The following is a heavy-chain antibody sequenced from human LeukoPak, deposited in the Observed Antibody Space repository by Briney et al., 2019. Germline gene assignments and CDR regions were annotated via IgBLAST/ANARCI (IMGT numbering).Heavy chain of an antibody. CDR3: AKDSYGDYSWYFDY. V-gene: IGHV3-9*01. J-gene: IGHJ4*02. Sequence: GRSLRLSCAASGFTFDDYAMHWVRQAPGKGLEWVSGISWNSGSIGYADSVKGRFTISRDNAKNSLYLQMNSLRAEDTALYYCAKDSYGDYSWYFDYWGQGTLVTVSP. D-gene: IGHD4-17*01. CDR1: GFTFDDYA. CDR2: ISWNSGSI.